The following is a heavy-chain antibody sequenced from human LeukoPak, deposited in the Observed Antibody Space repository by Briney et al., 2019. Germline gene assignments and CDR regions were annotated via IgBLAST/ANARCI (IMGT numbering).Heavy chain of an antibody. CDR1: GFTFSSYA. Sequence: GGSLRLSCAASGFTFSSYAMNWVRQAPGKGLEWISAISGRGDSTYHADSVKGRFTISRDNSKNTLYLQMSSLRAEDTAVYYCAKDTSYYDSSSYFDYWGQGTLVTVSS. V-gene: IGHV3-23*01. CDR3: AKDTSYYDSSSYFDY. J-gene: IGHJ4*02. CDR2: ISGRGDST. D-gene: IGHD3-22*01.